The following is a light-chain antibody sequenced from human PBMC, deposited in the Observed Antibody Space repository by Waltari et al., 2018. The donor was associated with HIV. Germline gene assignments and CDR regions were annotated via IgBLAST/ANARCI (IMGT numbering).Light chain of an antibody. V-gene: IGLV1-47*01. CDR2: KNM. Sequence: QSVLTQPPPASGTPGQRVTISCSGSYSNIGSDNAYWYQHLPGTAPKLLIYKNMRRPSRVPGLFSGSKSGASAYLAISGLRSEYEADYYCTAWDASLSEYVFGPGTSVTV. CDR1: YSNIGSDN. J-gene: IGLJ1*01. CDR3: TAWDASLSEYV.